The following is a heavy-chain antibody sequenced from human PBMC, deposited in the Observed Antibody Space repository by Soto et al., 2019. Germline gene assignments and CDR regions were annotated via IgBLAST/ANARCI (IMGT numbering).Heavy chain of an antibody. J-gene: IGHJ4*02. CDR3: ARESASVGSQVFDY. CDR1: GFTFSSYG. D-gene: IGHD1-26*01. V-gene: IGHV3-33*01. CDR2: IWYDGSNK. Sequence: QVQLVESGGGVVQPGRSLRLSCAVSGFTFSSYGMHWVRQAPGKGLEWVAVIWYDGSNKDYADSVKGRFTISRENSKNTLYLQMNSLRVEDTAVYYCARESASVGSQVFDYWGQGTLVTVAS.